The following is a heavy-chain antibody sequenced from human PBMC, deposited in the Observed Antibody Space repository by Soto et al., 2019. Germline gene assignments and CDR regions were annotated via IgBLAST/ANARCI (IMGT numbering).Heavy chain of an antibody. CDR1: GFTFSSHA. V-gene: IGHV3-30-3*01. Sequence: SGGSLRLSCAASGFTFSSHAMHWVRQAPGKGLEWVAVISFDGSNKYYADSVKGRFTISRDNSKNTLYLQMDSLSNEDTAVYFCARTVRDHGILPLLDYWGQGTLVTVSS. CDR3: ARTVRDHGILPLLDY. CDR2: ISFDGSNK. D-gene: IGHD3-9*01. J-gene: IGHJ4*02.